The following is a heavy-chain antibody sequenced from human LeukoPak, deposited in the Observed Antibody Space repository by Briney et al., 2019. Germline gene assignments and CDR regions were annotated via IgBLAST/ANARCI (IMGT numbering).Heavy chain of an antibody. J-gene: IGHJ6*02. V-gene: IGHV3-9*01. Sequence: GRSLRLSCAASGFTFDDYAMHWVRQAPGKGLEWASGISWNSGSIGYADSVKGRFTISRDNAKNSLYLQMNSLRAEDTALYYCAKEYCSSTSCYPYYYYYGMDVWGQGTTVTVSS. CDR2: ISWNSGSI. CDR3: AKEYCSSTSCYPYYYYYGMDV. CDR1: GFTFDDYA. D-gene: IGHD2-2*01.